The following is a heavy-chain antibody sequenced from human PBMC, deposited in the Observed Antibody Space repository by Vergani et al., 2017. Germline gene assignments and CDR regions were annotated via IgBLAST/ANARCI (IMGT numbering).Heavy chain of an antibody. CDR2: IYWNDVQ. CDR1: GFSLYTRGVS. Sequence: QITLKESGPTLVKPTQTLTLTCTFSGFSLYTRGVSVAWIRQPPGKALDWLALIYWNDVQHYSPSLNNRVTITKDTSKNQVVLTMTNMDYVDTGTYYCVYRKTECGTTGXFYPFYYYYYIDVWGKGTTGNGSS. D-gene: IGHD1-7*01. V-gene: IGHV2-5*04. CDR3: VYRKTECGTTGXFYPFYYYYYIDV. J-gene: IGHJ6*03.